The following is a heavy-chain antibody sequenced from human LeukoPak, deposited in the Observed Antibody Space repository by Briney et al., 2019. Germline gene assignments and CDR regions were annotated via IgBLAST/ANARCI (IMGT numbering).Heavy chain of an antibody. D-gene: IGHD2-21*01. V-gene: IGHV3-30-3*01. Sequence: PGRSLRLSCAASGFTFSTYFMHWVRQAPGKGLEWVADIARDGSHTFYVESVKGRFTISRDNSKNTLYLQMNSLRAEDTAVYFCARERQDTILHSGAFDIWGQGTMVTASS. J-gene: IGHJ3*02. CDR2: IARDGSHT. CDR3: ARERQDTILHSGAFDI. CDR1: GFTFSTYF.